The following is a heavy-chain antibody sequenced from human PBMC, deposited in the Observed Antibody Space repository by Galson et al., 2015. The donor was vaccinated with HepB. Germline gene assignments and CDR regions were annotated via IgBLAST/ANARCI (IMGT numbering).Heavy chain of an antibody. CDR3: ARGRDSAFDI. CDR2: TYYASKWNN. V-gene: IGHV6-1*01. D-gene: IGHD5-18*01. CDR1: GDSVSRSGVA. Sequence: CAISGDSVSRSGVAWNWIRQSPSGGLEWLGTTYYASKWNNDYALTVRSRVTINPDTSKNQFSLLMNSVTPEDTAIYFCARGRDSAFDIWCQGTVVAVSS. J-gene: IGHJ3*02.